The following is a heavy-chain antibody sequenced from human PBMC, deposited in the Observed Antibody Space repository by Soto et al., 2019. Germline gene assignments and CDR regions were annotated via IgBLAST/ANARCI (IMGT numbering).Heavy chain of an antibody. CDR1: GGSISGYC. J-gene: IGHJ6*02. D-gene: IGHD3-10*01. Sequence: SETLSLTCTVSGGSISGYCWSWIRQPPGMALEWIGYIYYSGSTYYNPSLKSRVTISVDTSKNQFSLKLSSVTAADTAVYYCASLWFGESSYYYYGMDVWGQGTTVTVSS. CDR3: ASLWFGESSYYYYGMDV. V-gene: IGHV4-59*08. CDR2: IYYSGST.